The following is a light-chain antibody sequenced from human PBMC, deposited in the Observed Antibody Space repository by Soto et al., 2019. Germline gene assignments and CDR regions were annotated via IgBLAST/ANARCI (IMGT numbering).Light chain of an antibody. CDR1: QSVSSIY. Sequence: EIVLTQSPGTLSLSPGERATLSCRASQSVSSIYLAWYQQKPGQAPRLLIYGASSRATGIPDRFSGSGSGTHFTITISRLEPKDFAVYYCQQYGSSPPVTFVQGTKVEIK. J-gene: IGKJ1*01. CDR3: QQYGSSPPVT. V-gene: IGKV3-20*01. CDR2: GAS.